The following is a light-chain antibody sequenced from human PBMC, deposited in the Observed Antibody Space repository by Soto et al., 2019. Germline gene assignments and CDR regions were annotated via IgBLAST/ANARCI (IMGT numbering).Light chain of an antibody. J-gene: IGKJ1*01. CDR2: GAS. V-gene: IGKV3-20*01. CDR3: QQCGNSPPWT. CDR1: QSVSSSY. Sequence: EIVLTQSPGTLSLSPGEGATLSCRASQSVSSSYLAWYQQKPGQAPRLLIYGASSRATGIPDRFSGSGSETDFTLTISRLEPEDFAVYYCQQCGNSPPWTFGQGTKVE.